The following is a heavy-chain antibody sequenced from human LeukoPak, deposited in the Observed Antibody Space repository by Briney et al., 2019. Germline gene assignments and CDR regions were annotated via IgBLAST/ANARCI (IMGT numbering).Heavy chain of an antibody. D-gene: IGHD6-19*01. J-gene: IGHJ3*02. V-gene: IGHV3-7*04. CDR2: IKQDGSEK. CDR1: GFTFSSYW. CDR3: ARAKQWLDDAFDI. Sequence: PGGSLRLSCAASGFTFSSYWMSWVRQAPGKGLEWVANIKQDGSEKYYVDSVKGRFTISRDNAKNSLFLQMNSLRDEDTAVYYCARAKQWLDDAFDIWGQGTMVTVSS.